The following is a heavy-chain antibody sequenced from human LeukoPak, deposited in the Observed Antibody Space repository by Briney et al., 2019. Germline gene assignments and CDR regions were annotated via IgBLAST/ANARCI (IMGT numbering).Heavy chain of an antibody. J-gene: IGHJ4*02. CDR3: ARDHSSSWYNFDY. V-gene: IGHV3-74*01. D-gene: IGHD6-13*01. CDR2: INRDGSST. Sequence: GGSLRLSCAASGFTSSSYWMHWVRQAPGKGLVWVSRINRDGSSTSYADSVKGRFTISRDNAKNTLYLQMNSLRAEDTAIYYCARDHSSSWYNFDYWGQGTLVTVSS. CDR1: GFTSSSYW.